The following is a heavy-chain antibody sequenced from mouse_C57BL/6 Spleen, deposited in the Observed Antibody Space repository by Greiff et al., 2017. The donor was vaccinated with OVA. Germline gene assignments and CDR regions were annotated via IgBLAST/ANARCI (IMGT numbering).Heavy chain of an antibody. Sequence: QVQLQQPGAELVKPGASVKLSCKASGYTFTSYWMHWVKQRPGQGLEWIGMIHPNSGSTNYNEKFKSKATLTVDKSSSTAYMQLSSLTSEDSAVYYCARGQHYSNYGAMDYWGQGTSVTVSS. CDR1: GYTFTSYW. V-gene: IGHV1-64*01. CDR3: ARGQHYSNYGAMDY. CDR2: IHPNSGST. D-gene: IGHD2-5*01. J-gene: IGHJ4*01.